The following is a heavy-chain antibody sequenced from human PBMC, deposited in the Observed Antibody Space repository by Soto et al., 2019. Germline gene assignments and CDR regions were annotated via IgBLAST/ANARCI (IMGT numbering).Heavy chain of an antibody. CDR2: IWYDGSNK. CDR3: ARAGDYYYDSSGYFDAFDI. CDR1: GFTFSSYG. D-gene: IGHD3-22*01. V-gene: IGHV3-33*01. J-gene: IGHJ3*02. Sequence: QVQLVESGGGVAQPGRSLRLSCAASGFTFSSYGMHWVRQAPGKGLEWVAVIWYDGSNKYYADSVKGRFTISRDNSKNTLYLQMNSLRAEDTAVYYCARAGDYYYDSSGYFDAFDIWGQGTMVTVSS.